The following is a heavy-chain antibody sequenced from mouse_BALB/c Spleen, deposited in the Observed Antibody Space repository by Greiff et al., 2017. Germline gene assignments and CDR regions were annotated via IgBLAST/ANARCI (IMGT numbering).Heavy chain of an antibody. CDR1: GYSFTGYN. CDR2: IDPYYGGT. CDR3: ARWSTTVERGFAY. D-gene: IGHD1-1*01. V-gene: IGHV1-39*01. J-gene: IGHJ3*01. Sequence: VLVMQSGPGLEKPGASVKISCKASGYSFTGYNMTWVKQSNGKSLEWIGNIDPYYGGTSYNQKFKGKATLTVDKSSSTDYMQLKRLTSEDSVVYYRARWSTTVERGFAYWGQGTMVTVSA.